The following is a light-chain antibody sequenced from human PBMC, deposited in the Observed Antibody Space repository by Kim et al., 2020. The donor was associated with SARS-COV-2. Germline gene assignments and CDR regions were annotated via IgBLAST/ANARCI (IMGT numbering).Light chain of an antibody. CDR1: QSVSNN. Sequence: EIVMAQSPATLSVSPGERATLSCRASQSVSNNLAWYQQRPGQAPRLLIYGASTRATGIPARFSGSGSGTEFTLTISSLQSEDFAVYYCQQYNNWPPVTFGPGTKVDIK. CDR3: QQYNNWPPVT. CDR2: GAS. J-gene: IGKJ3*01. V-gene: IGKV3-15*01.